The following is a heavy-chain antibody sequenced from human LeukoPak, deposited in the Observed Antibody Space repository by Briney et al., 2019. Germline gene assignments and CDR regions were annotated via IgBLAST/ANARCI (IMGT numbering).Heavy chain of an antibody. CDR3: AGNPILYCGGDCYSD. Sequence: GGSLRLACAASGVTVSSNDMSWVRQAPGRGLEWVSVIYAGGRTYYADSVRGRFTISRDSSKNTVYLQMNSLRAEDTAIYYCAGNPILYCGGDCYSDWGQGTLVTVSS. V-gene: IGHV3-66*01. J-gene: IGHJ4*02. CDR1: GVTVSSND. D-gene: IGHD2-21*02. CDR2: IYAGGRT.